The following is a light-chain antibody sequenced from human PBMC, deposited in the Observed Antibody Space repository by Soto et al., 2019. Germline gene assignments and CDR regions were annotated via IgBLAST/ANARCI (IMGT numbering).Light chain of an antibody. CDR2: ANN. CDR1: SSNIGAGYD. Sequence: QSVLTQPPSVSGAPGQRVTISCTGSSSNIGAGYDVHWYQQLPGTAPKLLIYANNNRPAGVPDRFSVSKSGTSASLVITGLQAEDEADYYCQSYDTSPSGYVLGNGTKVTV. V-gene: IGLV1-40*01. CDR3: QSYDTSPSGYV. J-gene: IGLJ1*01.